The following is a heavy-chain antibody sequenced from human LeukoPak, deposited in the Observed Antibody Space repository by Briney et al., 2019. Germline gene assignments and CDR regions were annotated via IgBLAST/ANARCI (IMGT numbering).Heavy chain of an antibody. CDR3: ARDEN. J-gene: IGHJ4*02. Sequence: GGSLRLSCAASGFTFSGYWMTWVRQAPGKGLEWVARINEDGTEKYYVDSVKGRFTISKDNAKNSLYLQMNSLRAEDTAVYYCARDENWGQGTLVTVSS. CDR1: GFTFSGYW. V-gene: IGHV3-7*01. CDR2: INEDGTEK.